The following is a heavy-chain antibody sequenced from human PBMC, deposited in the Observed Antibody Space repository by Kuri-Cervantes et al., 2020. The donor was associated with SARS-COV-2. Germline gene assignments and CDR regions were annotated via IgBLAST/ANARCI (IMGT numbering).Heavy chain of an antibody. CDR3: ARDLDYYGSGKEYGMDV. CDR2: IWYDGSNK. Sequence: GGSLRLSCAASGFTFSSYGMHWVRQAPGKGLEWVAVIWYDGSNKYYADSVKGRFTISRDNSKNTLYLQMNSLRAEDTAVYYCARDLDYYGSGKEYGMDVWGQGTTVTVSS. D-gene: IGHD3-10*01. J-gene: IGHJ6*02. V-gene: IGHV3-33*01. CDR1: GFTFSSYG.